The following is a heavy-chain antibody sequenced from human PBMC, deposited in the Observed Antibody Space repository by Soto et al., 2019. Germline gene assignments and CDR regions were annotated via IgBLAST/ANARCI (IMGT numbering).Heavy chain of an antibody. Sequence: HPGGSLRLSCAASGFTFDDYTVNWFRQAPGKGLEWVAFIRSKAFREATHFAASVKGRFTLSRDDSKSIVYLQMNSLKTDDTALYFCATNRNYIAFIPDIWGQGTLVTVSS. CDR2: IRSKAFREAT. J-gene: IGHJ3*02. CDR1: GFTFDDYT. V-gene: IGHV3-49*03. CDR3: ATNRNYIAFIPDI. D-gene: IGHD1-7*01.